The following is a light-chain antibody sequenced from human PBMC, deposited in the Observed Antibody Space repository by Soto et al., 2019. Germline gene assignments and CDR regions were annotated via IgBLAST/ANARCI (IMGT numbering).Light chain of an antibody. J-gene: IGLJ2*01. CDR1: SGYSSYA. CDR2: LNSDGSH. CDR3: QTWGTGPLV. V-gene: IGLV4-69*01. Sequence: QPVLTQSPSASASLGASVKLTCTLSSGYSSYAIAWHQQQPEKGPRYLMKLNSDGSHSKGDGIPDRFSGSSSGAERYLTISSLQSEDEADYYCQTWGTGPLVFGGGTKLTVL.